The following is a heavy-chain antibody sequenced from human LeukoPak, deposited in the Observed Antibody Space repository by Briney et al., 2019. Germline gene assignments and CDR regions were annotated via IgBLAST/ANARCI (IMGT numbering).Heavy chain of an antibody. CDR1: GYTFTGYC. J-gene: IGHJ4*02. CDR3: ARVGLAFSYGYLDY. V-gene: IGHV1-2*02. Sequence: ASVKVSCTASGYTFTGYCMHWVRQAPGQGLEWMGWINPHSGGTNFAQTVQGRVTMTRDTSINTAYMELSRLRADDTAVYYCARVGLAFSYGYLDYWGQGTLVTASS. CDR2: INPHSGGT. D-gene: IGHD5-18*01.